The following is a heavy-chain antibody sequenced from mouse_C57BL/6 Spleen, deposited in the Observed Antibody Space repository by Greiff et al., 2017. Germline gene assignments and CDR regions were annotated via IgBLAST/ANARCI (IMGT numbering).Heavy chain of an antibody. V-gene: IGHV1-18*01. J-gene: IGHJ1*03. CDR1: GYTFTDYN. CDR2: INPNNGGT. CDR3: ARLGGASYWYFDV. Sequence: VQLKESGPELVKPGASVKIPCKASGYTFTDYNMDWVKQSHGKSLEWIGDINPNNGGTIYNQKFKGKATLTVDKSSSTAYMELRSLTSEDTAVYYCARLGGASYWYFDVWGTGTTVTVSS. D-gene: IGHD1-1*02.